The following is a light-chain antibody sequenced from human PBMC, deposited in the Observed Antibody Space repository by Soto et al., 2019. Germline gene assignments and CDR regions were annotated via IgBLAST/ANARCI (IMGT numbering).Light chain of an antibody. CDR3: QQYDTYSWT. Sequence: DIQMTQSPSTLSASVGDRVTITCRASQSISSWLAWYQQRPGKAPKVLIYDASSLESGVPSRFSGSGSGTEFTLTISRLQPDDFATYSCQQYDTYSWTFGQGTKVDIK. V-gene: IGKV1-5*01. J-gene: IGKJ1*01. CDR1: QSISSW. CDR2: DAS.